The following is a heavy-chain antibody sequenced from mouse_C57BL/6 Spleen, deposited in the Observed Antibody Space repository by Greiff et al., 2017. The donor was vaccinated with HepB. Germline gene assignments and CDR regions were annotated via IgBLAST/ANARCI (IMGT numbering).Heavy chain of an antibody. CDR1: GFTFSDYG. CDR2: ISNLAYSI. V-gene: IGHV5-15*01. CDR3: ARQDEAMDY. J-gene: IGHJ4*01. Sequence: EVQGVESGGGLVQPGGSLKLSCAASGFTFSDYGMAWVRQAPRKGPEWVAFISNLAYSIYYADTVTGRFTISRENAKNTLYLEMSSLRSEDTAMYYCARQDEAMDYWGQGTSVTVSS.